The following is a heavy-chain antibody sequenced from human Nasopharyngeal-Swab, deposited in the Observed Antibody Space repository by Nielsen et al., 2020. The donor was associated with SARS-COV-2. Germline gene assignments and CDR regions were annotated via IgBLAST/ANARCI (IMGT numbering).Heavy chain of an antibody. CDR3: ARDLRWLGSRYFDWSRLVDNLYYFDY. D-gene: IGHD3-9*01. V-gene: IGHV3-30-3*01. Sequence: GESLKISCAASGFTFSSYAMHWVRQAPGKGLEWVAAISYDGSNKYYADSVKGRFTISRDNSKNTLYLQMNSLRAEDTAVYYCARDLRWLGSRYFDWSRLVDNLYYFDYWGQGTLVTVSS. J-gene: IGHJ4*02. CDR2: ISYDGSNK. CDR1: GFTFSSYA.